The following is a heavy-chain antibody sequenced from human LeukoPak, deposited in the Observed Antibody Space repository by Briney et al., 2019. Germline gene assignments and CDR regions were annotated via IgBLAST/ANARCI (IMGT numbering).Heavy chain of an antibody. CDR3: ARNYGDYVDY. D-gene: IGHD4-17*01. J-gene: IGHJ4*02. CDR2: IYYSGST. CDR1: GGSISSYY. V-gene: IGHV4-59*01. Sequence: PSETLSLTCTVSGGSISSYYWSWIRQPPGKGLEWIGYIYYSGSTNYNPSLKSRVTISVDTSENQFSLKLSSVTAADTAVYYCARNYGDYVDYWGQGTLVTVSS.